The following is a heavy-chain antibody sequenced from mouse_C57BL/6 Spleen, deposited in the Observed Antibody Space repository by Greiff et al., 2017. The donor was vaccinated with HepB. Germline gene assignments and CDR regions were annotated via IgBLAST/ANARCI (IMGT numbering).Heavy chain of an antibody. CDR2: ISSGSSTI. Sequence: EVQRVESGGGLVKPGGSLKLSCAASGFTFSDYGMHWVRQAPEKGLEWVAYISSGSSTIYYADTVKGRFTISRDNAKNTLFLQMTSLRSEDTAMYYCARRYDGYPLYAMDYWGQGTSVTVSS. D-gene: IGHD2-3*01. CDR3: ARRYDGYPLYAMDY. V-gene: IGHV5-17*01. J-gene: IGHJ4*01. CDR1: GFTFSDYG.